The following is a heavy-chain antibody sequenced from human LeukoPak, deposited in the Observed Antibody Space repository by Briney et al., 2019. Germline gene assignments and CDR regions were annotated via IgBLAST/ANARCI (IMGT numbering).Heavy chain of an antibody. D-gene: IGHD6-19*01. V-gene: IGHV4-39*02. CDR2: IYYSGST. Sequence: SETLSLTCTVSGGSISCSNYYWGWIRQPPGKGLEWIGNIYYSGSTYYNPSLKSRVTISVDTSKNHFSLKLSSVTAADTAVYYCARLVAVAGVFDYWGQGTLVTVSS. CDR1: GGSISCSNYY. J-gene: IGHJ4*02. CDR3: ARLVAVAGVFDY.